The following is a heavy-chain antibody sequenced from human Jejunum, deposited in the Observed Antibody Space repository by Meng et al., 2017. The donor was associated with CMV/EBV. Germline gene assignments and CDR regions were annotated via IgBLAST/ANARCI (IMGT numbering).Heavy chain of an antibody. CDR1: GFSFSTYG. J-gene: IGHJ4*02. D-gene: IGHD4-11*01. CDR3: ATLGVTTLPSDY. Sequence: AHPGGPLTLSCAASGFSFSTYGMNWVRQVPGKGLQWFSWINGNGPHTYYADSVKGLFTISRDNFKNTLYLQMSSLRAEDTAIYYCATLGVTTLPSDYWGQGTLVTVSS. V-gene: IGHV3-23*01. CDR2: INGNGPHT.